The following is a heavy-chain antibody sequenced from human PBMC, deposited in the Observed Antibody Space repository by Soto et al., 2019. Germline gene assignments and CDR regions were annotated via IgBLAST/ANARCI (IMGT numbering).Heavy chain of an antibody. CDR1: GFTFNNAW. D-gene: IGHD1-26*01. J-gene: IGHJ4*02. V-gene: IGHV3-15*07. CDR2: IKSKNDGETT. CDR3: AAAAPGHGGAEFDY. Sequence: EVQLVESGGGLVKPGGSLRLSCAASGFTFNNAWMSWFRQAPGKGLEWVGRIKSKNDGETTDYAAPVKGRFTMSRDDSKNTLYLKMNGQRTEDTAMYYWAAAAPGHGGAEFDYWGRGAPVTVSS.